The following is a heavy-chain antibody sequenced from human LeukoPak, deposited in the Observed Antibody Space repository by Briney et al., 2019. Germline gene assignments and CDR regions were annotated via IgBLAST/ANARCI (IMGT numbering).Heavy chain of an antibody. Sequence: PGGSLRLSCAASGFTFSSYSMNWVRQAPGKGLEWVSSISSSSSYIYYADSVKGRFTISRDNAQNSLYLQMNSLRAEDTAVYYCAGGGTAYYYFDYWRQGTLVTVSS. CDR3: AGGGTAYYYFDY. CDR2: ISSSSSYI. V-gene: IGHV3-21*01. J-gene: IGHJ4*02. CDR1: GFTFSSYS. D-gene: IGHD2-21*01.